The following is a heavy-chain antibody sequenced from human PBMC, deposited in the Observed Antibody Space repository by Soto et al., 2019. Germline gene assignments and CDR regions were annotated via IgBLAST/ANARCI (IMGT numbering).Heavy chain of an antibody. D-gene: IGHD2-21*02. CDR1: GFSLSTRGMC. CDR3: ARAPCGDCKNGMDV. V-gene: IGHV2-70*01. J-gene: IGHJ6*02. Sequence: GSGPALVNPTQTLTLTCTFSGFSLSTRGMCVSWIRQPPGKALEWLALIDWDDDKYYSTSLKTRLTISKDTSKSQVVLTMTNMDPVDTATYYCARAPCGDCKNGMDVWGQGTTVTVSS. CDR2: IDWDDDK.